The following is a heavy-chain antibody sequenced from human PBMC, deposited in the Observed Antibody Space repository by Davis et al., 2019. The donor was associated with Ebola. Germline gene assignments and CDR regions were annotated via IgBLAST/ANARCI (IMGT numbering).Heavy chain of an antibody. V-gene: IGHV3-30*02. CDR1: GFTFSRYG. CDR3: ARDDQQQLGMDV. Sequence: GGSLRLSCEASGFTFSRYGMHWVRQAPGKGLEWVAFIRSEATSQDYGKSVQGRFFISRDDSKNTLYLQMNSLRAEDTAVYYCARDDQQQLGMDVWGQGTTVTVSS. J-gene: IGHJ6*02. CDR2: IRSEATSQ. D-gene: IGHD6-13*01.